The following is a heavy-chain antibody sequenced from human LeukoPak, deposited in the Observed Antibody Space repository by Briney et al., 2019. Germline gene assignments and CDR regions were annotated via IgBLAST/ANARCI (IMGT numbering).Heavy chain of an antibody. D-gene: IGHD5-18*01. CDR2: INPSGGST. CDR1: GYTFTSDY. V-gene: IGHV1-46*03. J-gene: IGHJ4*02. CDR3: ARALRTYGGLKIQLWLTY. Sequence: ASVKVSCKXSGYTFTSDYMHWVRQAPRQGLEWMGLINPSGGSTSYAQKFQGRVTMTRDTSTSTVYMELSSLRSEDTAVYYCARALRTYGGLKIQLWLTYWGQGTLVTVSS.